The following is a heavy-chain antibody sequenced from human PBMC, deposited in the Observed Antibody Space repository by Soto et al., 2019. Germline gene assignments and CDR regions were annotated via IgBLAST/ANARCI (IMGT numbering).Heavy chain of an antibody. Sequence: QVQLQESGPGLVKPSQTLSLTCTVSGGSISSGDYYWSWIRQHPGKGLEWIGYIYYSGSTYYNPSRKGRVTISVDTSKNQFSLKLSSVTAAATAVYYCARWWSGSRQGFDPWGQGTLVTVSS. D-gene: IGHD3-3*01. CDR2: IYYSGST. CDR1: GGSISSGDYY. CDR3: ARWWSGSRQGFDP. V-gene: IGHV4-31*03. J-gene: IGHJ5*02.